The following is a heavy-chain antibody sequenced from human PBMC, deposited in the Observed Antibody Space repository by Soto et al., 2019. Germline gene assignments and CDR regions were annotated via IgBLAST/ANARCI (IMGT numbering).Heavy chain of an antibody. J-gene: IGHJ4*02. V-gene: IGHV4-59*01. D-gene: IGHD4-17*01. Sequence: SETLSLTCNVSGVSMRFYYLSWIRQPPGKGLEWVGYIYYRGTTNYNPSLRSRVTILIDMSKNQFSLKMTSVTAADTAVYYCARGGGPTTTTLTTYDYWAQGSLVTVSS. CDR1: GVSMRFYY. CDR3: ARGGGPTTTTLTTYDY. CDR2: IYYRGTT.